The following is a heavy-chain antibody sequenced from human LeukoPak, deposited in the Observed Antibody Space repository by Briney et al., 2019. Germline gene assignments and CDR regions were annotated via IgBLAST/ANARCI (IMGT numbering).Heavy chain of an antibody. CDR2: ISGSGGST. CDR3: AKKSRLAAAGLD. V-gene: IGHV3-23*01. Sequence: GGSLRLSCAASGFTFSSYALSWVRQAPGKRLDSVSAISGSGGSTYYADSVKGRFTISRDNSKNTLYLQMNSLRAEDTAVYYCAKKSRLAAAGLDWGQGTLVTVSS. CDR1: GFTFSSYA. J-gene: IGHJ4*02. D-gene: IGHD6-13*01.